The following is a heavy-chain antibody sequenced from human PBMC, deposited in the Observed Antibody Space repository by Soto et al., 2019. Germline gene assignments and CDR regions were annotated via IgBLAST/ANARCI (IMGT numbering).Heavy chain of an antibody. J-gene: IGHJ5*02. CDR3: ARVTSNYYGSGSHDWFDP. CDR1: GGSISSGDYY. Sequence: SETLSLTCTVSGGSISSGDYYWSWIRQPPGKGLEWIGYIYYSGSTYYNPSLKSRVTISVDTSKNQFSLKLSSVTAADTAVYYCARVTSNYYGSGSHDWFDPWGQGTLVTVSS. CDR2: IYYSGST. D-gene: IGHD3-10*01. V-gene: IGHV4-30-4*02.